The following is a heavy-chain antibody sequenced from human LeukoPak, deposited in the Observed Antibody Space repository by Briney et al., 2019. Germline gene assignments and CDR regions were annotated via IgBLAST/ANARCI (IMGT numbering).Heavy chain of an antibody. CDR1: GFTFSSYA. CDR2: ISGSGSGT. D-gene: IGHD6-13*01. V-gene: IGHV3-23*01. CDR3: AKGGIAAAGTSFYFDY. J-gene: IGHJ4*02. Sequence: GGSRRLSCAASGFTFSSYAMSWVRQAPGKGLEWVSGISGSGSGTYYPDSVKGRFTISRDNSKNTLYLQMNSLRAEDTAVYYCAKGGIAAAGTSFYFDYWGQGTLVTVSS.